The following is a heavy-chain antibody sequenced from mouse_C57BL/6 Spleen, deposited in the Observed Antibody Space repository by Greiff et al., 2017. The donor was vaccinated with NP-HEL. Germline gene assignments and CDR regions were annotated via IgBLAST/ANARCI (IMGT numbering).Heavy chain of an antibody. J-gene: IGHJ2*01. CDR3: ARLGFDY. V-gene: IGHV1-52*01. Sequence: VPLKQPGAELVRPGSSVKLSCKASGYTFTSYWMHWVKQRPIQGLEWIGNIDPSDSETHYNQKFKDKATLTVDKSSSTAYMQLSSLTSEDSAVYYCARLGFDYWGQGTTLTVSS. CDR2: IDPSDSET. D-gene: IGHD4-1*01. CDR1: GYTFTSYW.